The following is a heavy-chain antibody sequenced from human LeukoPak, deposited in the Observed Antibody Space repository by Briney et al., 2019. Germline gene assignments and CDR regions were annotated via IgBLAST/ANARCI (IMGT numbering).Heavy chain of an antibody. CDR2: ISGSGGST. CDR1: GFTFSSYA. Sequence: PGGSLRLSCAASGFTFSSYAMSWVRQAPGKGLEWVSAISGSGGSTYYADSVKGRFTISRDNSKNTLYLQMNSLRAEDTAVYYCIRAVIVAGYKYFQDWGQGTLVTVSS. D-gene: IGHD5-12*01. CDR3: IRAVIVAGYKYFQD. V-gene: IGHV3-23*01. J-gene: IGHJ1*01.